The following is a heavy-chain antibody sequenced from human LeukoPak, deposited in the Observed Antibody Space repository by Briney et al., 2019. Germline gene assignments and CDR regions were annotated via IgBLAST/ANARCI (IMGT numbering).Heavy chain of an antibody. CDR1: SWSFNDYY. J-gene: IGHJ5*02. D-gene: IGHD2-2*01. CDR2: SNARGDT. Sequence: SDTLSLICAVYSWSFNDYYWNWIRQPPGGGREWIGESNARGDTNFYPSLKSHVPIPVNTSKKQFSLKLTSLDAAATALYSCARGQVPAARGYNWFDPWGQGTLVTVSS. CDR3: ARGQVPAARGYNWFDP. V-gene: IGHV4-34*01.